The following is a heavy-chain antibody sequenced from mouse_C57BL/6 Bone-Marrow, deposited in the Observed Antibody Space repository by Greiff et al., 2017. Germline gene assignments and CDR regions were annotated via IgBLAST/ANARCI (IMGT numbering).Heavy chain of an antibody. CDR2: IWRGGST. V-gene: IGHV2-5*01. Sequence: QVKLQQSGPGLVQPSQSLSITCTVSGFSLTSYGVHWVRQSPGKGLEWLGVIWRGGSTDYNAAFMSRLSITKDNSKSQVSFKMNILQADDTAIYYGANRLHGYAMDYWGQGTSVTVSS. CDR3: ANRLHGYAMDY. J-gene: IGHJ4*01. D-gene: IGHD2-4*01. CDR1: GFSLTSYG.